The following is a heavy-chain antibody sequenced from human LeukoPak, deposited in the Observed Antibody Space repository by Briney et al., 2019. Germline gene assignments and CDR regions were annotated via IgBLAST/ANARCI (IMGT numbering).Heavy chain of an antibody. D-gene: IGHD6-13*01. J-gene: IGHJ4*02. CDR2: ISWNSGSI. V-gene: IGHV3-9*01. CDR3: AKGAYSSIHD. CDR1: GFTFDDYA. Sequence: PGGSLRLSCAASGFTFDDYAMHWVRQAPGKGLEWVSGISWNSGSIGYADSVKGRFTISRDNAKNSLYLRMNSLRVEDTALYYCAKGAYSSIHDWGQGTLVTVSS.